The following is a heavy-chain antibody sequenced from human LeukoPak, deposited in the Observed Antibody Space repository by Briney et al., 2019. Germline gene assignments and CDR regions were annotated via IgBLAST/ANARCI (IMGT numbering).Heavy chain of an antibody. V-gene: IGHV3-21*01. CDR1: GFTFSSYS. CDR3: ARSYCSRTSFKKGSYYYYMDV. D-gene: IGHD2-2*01. CDR2: ISSSSSYI. Sequence: PGGSLRLSCAASGFTFSSYSMNWVRQAPGQGLEWVSSISSSSSYIYYADSVKGRFTISRDNAKNSLYLQMNSLRAEDTAVYYCARSYCSRTSFKKGSYYYYMDVWGKGTTVTVSS. J-gene: IGHJ6*03.